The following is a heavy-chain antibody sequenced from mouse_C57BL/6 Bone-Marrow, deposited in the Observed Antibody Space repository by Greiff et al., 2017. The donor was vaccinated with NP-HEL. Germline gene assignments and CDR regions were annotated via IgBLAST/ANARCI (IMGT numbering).Heavy chain of an antibody. V-gene: IGHV1-82*01. CDR3: ALYGSKERDY. J-gene: IGHJ4*01. CDR1: GYAFSSSW. D-gene: IGHD1-1*01. CDR2: IYPGDGDT. Sequence: QVQLQQSGPELVKPGASVKISCKASGYAFSSSWMNWVKQRPGKGLEWIGRIYPGDGDTNYNGKFKGKATLTADKSSSTAYMQLSSLTSEDSAVYFCALYGSKERDYWGQGTSVTVSS.